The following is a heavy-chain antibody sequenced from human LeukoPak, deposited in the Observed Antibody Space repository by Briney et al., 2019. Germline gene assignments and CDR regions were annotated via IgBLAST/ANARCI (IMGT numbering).Heavy chain of an antibody. CDR2: LYDSGSA. V-gene: IGHV4-59*08. J-gene: IGHJ3*02. D-gene: IGHD6-6*01. CDR3: ARHFSSWAFDI. Sequence: SETLSLTCTVSGGSTSSYYWSWIRQPPGKGLEWIGYLYDSGSANYNPLLRSRVTISVDTSKNQFSLKLSSVTAADTAVYYCARHFSSWAFDIWGQGTKVTVSS. CDR1: GGSTSSYY.